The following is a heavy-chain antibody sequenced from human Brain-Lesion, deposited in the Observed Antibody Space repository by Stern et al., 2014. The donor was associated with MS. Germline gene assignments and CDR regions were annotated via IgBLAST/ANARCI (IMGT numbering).Heavy chain of an antibody. CDR2: LNPNTGGT. CDR1: GYIFTGYY. D-gene: IGHD3-3*01. CDR3: ARDQRGITIFGVVTDYYSLGMDV. J-gene: IGHJ6*02. Sequence: VQLEESGAEVKKHGASVKVSCKTSGYIFTGYYIHWVRQAPGQGLEGMAWLNPNTGGTKYAQKFQGRGTMSRDTSISTAYVELSSLTSDDTAVYYCARDQRGITIFGVVTDYYSLGMDVWGQGTTVTVSS. V-gene: IGHV1-2*02.